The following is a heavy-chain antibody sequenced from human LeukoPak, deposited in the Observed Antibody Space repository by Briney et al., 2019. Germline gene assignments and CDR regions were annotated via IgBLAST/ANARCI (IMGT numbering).Heavy chain of an antibody. CDR3: ARSYSTSWYSTDWFDP. V-gene: IGHV3-21*01. J-gene: IGHJ5*02. Sequence: GSLRLSCAASGFTFSSYSMNWVRQAPGKGLEWVSSISSSSSYIYYADSVKGRFTISRDNAKNSLYLQMSSVRPEDTAFYYCARSYSTSWYSTDWFDPWGQGTLVTVSS. CDR2: ISSSSSYI. D-gene: IGHD6-13*01. CDR1: GFTFSSYS.